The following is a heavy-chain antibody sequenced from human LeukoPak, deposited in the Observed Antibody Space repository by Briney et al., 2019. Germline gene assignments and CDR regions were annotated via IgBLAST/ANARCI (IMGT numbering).Heavy chain of an antibody. Sequence: PGGSLRLSCAASGFTFSSYSMNWVRQAPGKGLEWVSSISSSSSYIYYADSVKGRFTISRDNAKNSLYLQMDSLRAEDTAVYYCASGVRYSVSYIDYWGQGTLVTVSS. CDR3: ASGVRYSVSYIDY. J-gene: IGHJ4*02. CDR1: GFTFSSYS. CDR2: ISSSSSYI. D-gene: IGHD1-26*01. V-gene: IGHV3-21*01.